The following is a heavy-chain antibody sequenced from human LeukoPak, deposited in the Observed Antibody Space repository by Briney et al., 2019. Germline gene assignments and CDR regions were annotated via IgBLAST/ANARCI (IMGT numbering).Heavy chain of an antibody. CDR2: ISSSSSTI. CDR1: GFTFSSYS. J-gene: IGHJ4*02. D-gene: IGHD6-19*01. Sequence: GGSLTFSCAASGFTFSSYSMNWVRQAPGKGLEWVSYISSSSSTIYYADSVKGRFTISRDNAKNSLYLQMNSLRAEDTAVYYCAIRTLSGWLDYWGQGTLVTVSS. V-gene: IGHV3-48*01. CDR3: AIRTLSGWLDY.